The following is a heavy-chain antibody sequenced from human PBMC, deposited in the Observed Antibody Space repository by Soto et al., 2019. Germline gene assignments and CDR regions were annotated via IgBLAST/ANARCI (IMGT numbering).Heavy chain of an antibody. CDR1: GYAFTTYG. Sequence: QVHLVQSGAEVKKPGASVKVSCKGSGYAFTTYGITWVRQAPGQGLEWMGWISAHNGNTNYAQKLQGRVTVTRDTSTSTAYMEPRSLRSDDTAVYYCARGRYGDYWGQGPLVTVSS. CDR2: ISAHNGNT. V-gene: IGHV1-18*01. J-gene: IGHJ4*02. CDR3: ARGRYGDY. D-gene: IGHD1-1*01.